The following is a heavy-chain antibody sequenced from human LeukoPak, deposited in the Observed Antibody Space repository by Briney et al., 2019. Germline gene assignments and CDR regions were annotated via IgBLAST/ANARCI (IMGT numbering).Heavy chain of an antibody. CDR3: AREFGH. J-gene: IGHJ4*02. CDR2: IYYSGTT. CDR1: GGSVSSSDYY. Sequence: SETLSPTCTVSGGSVSSSDYYWTWIRQSPGKALEWIGCIYYSGTTNYNPSLKSRVTISADTSKNQISLKLTSVNSADTAIYYCAREFGHWGQGTLVTVSS. V-gene: IGHV4-61*08. D-gene: IGHD3-10*01.